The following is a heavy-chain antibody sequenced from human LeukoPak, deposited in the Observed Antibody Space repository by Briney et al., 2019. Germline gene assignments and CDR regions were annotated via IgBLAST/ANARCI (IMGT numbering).Heavy chain of an antibody. CDR2: IYHSGST. J-gene: IGHJ5*02. V-gene: IGHV4-4*02. CDR1: GGSISSSNW. D-gene: IGHD6-13*01. CDR3: ARAAQYSSSWYNWFDP. Sequence: SETLSLTCAVSGGSISSSNWWSWVRQPPGKGLEWIGEIYHSGSTNYNPSLKSRVTISVDKSKNQFSLKLSSVTAADTAVYYCARAAQYSSSWYNWFDPWGQGTLVTVSS.